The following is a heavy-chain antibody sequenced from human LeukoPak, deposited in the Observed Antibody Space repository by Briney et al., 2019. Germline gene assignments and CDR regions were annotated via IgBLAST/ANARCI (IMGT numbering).Heavy chain of an antibody. V-gene: IGHV1-46*01. CDR1: GYTFTSYY. CDR3: ARGPVTYYDILTPRAFDY. CDR2: TNPSGGST. D-gene: IGHD3-9*01. Sequence: ASVKVSCKASGYTFTSYYMHWVRQAPGQGLEWMGITNPSGGSTSYAQKFQGRVTMTRDTSTSTVYMELSSLRSEDTAVYYCARGPVTYYDILTPRAFDYWGQGTLVTVSS. J-gene: IGHJ4*02.